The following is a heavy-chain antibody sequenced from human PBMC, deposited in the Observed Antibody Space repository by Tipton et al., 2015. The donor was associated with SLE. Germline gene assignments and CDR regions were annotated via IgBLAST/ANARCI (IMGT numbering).Heavy chain of an antibody. CDR2: IWYDGSNK. CDR1: GFTFSTYG. J-gene: IGHJ4*02. V-gene: IGHV3-33*06. Sequence: SLRLSCSASGFTFSTYGMHWVRQAPGKGLEWVALIWYDGSNKYYAESVKGRVIISRDNSKNTLYLQMNRLTVEDTGFYYCAKDLIAAAGDTDYWGQGTLVTVSS. D-gene: IGHD6-13*01. CDR3: AKDLIAAAGDTDY.